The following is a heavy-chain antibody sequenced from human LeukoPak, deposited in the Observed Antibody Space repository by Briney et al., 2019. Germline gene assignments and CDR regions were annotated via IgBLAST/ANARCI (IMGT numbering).Heavy chain of an antibody. CDR1: GYTFTGYY. D-gene: IGHD2-15*01. J-gene: IGHJ5*02. V-gene: IGHV1-2*06. CDR2: INPNSGGT. CDR3: ARKAYCSGGSCYLDWFDP. Sequence: ASVKVSCTASGYTFTGYYMHWVRQAPGQGLEWMGRINPNSGGTNYAQKFQGRVTMTRDTSISTAYMELSRLRSDDTAVYYCARKAYCSGGSCYLDWFDPWGQGTLVTVSS.